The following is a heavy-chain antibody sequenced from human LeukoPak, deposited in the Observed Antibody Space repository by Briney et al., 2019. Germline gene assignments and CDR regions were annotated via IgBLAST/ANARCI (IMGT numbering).Heavy chain of an antibody. V-gene: IGHV1-8*02. CDR3: ARGREYDYVWGSYRLYDY. Sequence: ASVKVSCKASGGTFSSYAISWVRQATGQGLEWMGWMNPNSGNTGYAQKFQGRVTMTRNTSISTAYMELSSLRSEDTAVYYCARGREYDYVWGSYRLYDYWGQGTLVTVSS. J-gene: IGHJ4*02. CDR2: MNPNSGNT. D-gene: IGHD3-16*02. CDR1: GGTFSSYA.